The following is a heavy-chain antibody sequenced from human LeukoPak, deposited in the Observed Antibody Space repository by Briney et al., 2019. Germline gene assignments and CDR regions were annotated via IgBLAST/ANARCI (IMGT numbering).Heavy chain of an antibody. CDR2: ISGSGGST. CDR1: GFTFSSYA. V-gene: IGHV3-23*01. J-gene: IGHJ4*02. D-gene: IGHD6-19*01. Sequence: GGSPRLSCAASGFTFSSYAMSWVRQAPGKGLEWVSAISGSGGSTYYADSVKGRFTISRDNSKNTLYLQMNSLRAEDTAVYYCAKDRSSGWFFPDYWGQGTLVTVSS. CDR3: AKDRSSGWFFPDY.